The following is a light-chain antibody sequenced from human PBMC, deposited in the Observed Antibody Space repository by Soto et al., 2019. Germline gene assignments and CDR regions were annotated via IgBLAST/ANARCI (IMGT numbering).Light chain of an antibody. CDR1: QGISDY. J-gene: IGKJ1*01. CDR2: TAS. Sequence: DIQMTQSPSSLSASVGDRVTISCRASQGISDYLSWFQQKPGEAPKLLINTASTLQSGVPIRFSGAGSRTHVSLTISGLQPEDSATYYCQQTYSFPWTFGQGTRVDIK. V-gene: IGKV1-39*01. CDR3: QQTYSFPWT.